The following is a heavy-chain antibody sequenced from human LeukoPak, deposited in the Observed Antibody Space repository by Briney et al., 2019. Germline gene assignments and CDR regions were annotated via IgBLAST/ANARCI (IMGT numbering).Heavy chain of an antibody. CDR2: ISGSGDNT. CDR1: GFTFSSYA. D-gene: IGHD3-10*01. Sequence: GGFLRLSCAASGFTFSSYAMSWVRQAPGKGLEWVSGISGSGDNTYHADSVKGRLTISRDNSKNTLYLQMISLRAEDTAIYYCAKSGGLSGSGRLGVDVWGQETTVTVSS. V-gene: IGHV3-23*01. J-gene: IGHJ6*02. CDR3: AKSGGLSGSGRLGVDV.